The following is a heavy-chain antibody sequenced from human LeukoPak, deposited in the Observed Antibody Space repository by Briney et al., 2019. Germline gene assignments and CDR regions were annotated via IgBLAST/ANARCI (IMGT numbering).Heavy chain of an antibody. CDR3: TTGLVTTPPDY. CDR1: GFTFSSYA. J-gene: IGHJ4*02. D-gene: IGHD3-22*01. V-gene: IGHV3-23*01. Sequence: GGSLRLSCAASGFTFSSYAMSWVRQAPGKGLEWVSAISGSGGSTYYADSVKGRFTISRDNSKNTLYLQMNSLKTEDTAVYYCTTGLVTTPPDYWGQGTLVTVSS. CDR2: ISGSGGST.